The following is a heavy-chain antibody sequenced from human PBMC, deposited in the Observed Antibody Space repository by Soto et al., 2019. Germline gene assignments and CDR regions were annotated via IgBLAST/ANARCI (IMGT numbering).Heavy chain of an antibody. J-gene: IGHJ5*02. CDR3: ARHFVVVPAAILRGDSKYKNNWFDP. V-gene: IGHV4-39*01. CDR2: IYYSGST. Sequence: SETLSLTCTVSGGSISSSSYYWGWIRQPPGKGLEWIGSIYYSGSTYYNPSLKSRVTISVDTSKNQFSLKLSSVTAADTAVYYCARHFVVVPAAILRGDSKYKNNWFDPWGQGTLVTVSS. D-gene: IGHD2-2*01. CDR1: GGSISSSSYY.